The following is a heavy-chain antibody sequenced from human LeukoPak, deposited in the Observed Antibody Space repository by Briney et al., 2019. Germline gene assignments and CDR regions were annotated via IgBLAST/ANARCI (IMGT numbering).Heavy chain of an antibody. V-gene: IGHV4-34*01. J-gene: IGHJ4*02. CDR1: GGSFSGYY. CDR3: ARSPITRRAGYFDY. D-gene: IGHD2-15*01. CDR2: INHSGST. Sequence: SETLSLTCAVYGGSFSGYYWSWIRQPPGKGLEWIGEINHSGSTNYNPSLKSRVTISVDTSKNQFSLKLSSVTAADTAVYYCARSPITRRAGYFDYWGQGTLVTVSS.